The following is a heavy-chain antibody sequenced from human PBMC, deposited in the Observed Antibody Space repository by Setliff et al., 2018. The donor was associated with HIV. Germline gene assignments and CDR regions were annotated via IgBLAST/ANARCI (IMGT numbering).Heavy chain of an antibody. J-gene: IGHJ4*02. CDR3: ARPVEMANREFDY. Sequence: SETLSLTCSVSGGSINSYYWNWVRQPPGKGLEWIAYKHTSGSTYYNPSLKSRVTISVDTSKNQFSLKLSSVTAADTAVYYCARPVEMANREFDYWGQGTLVTVSS. CDR2: KHTSGST. V-gene: IGHV4-4*08. D-gene: IGHD1-26*01. CDR1: GGSINSYY.